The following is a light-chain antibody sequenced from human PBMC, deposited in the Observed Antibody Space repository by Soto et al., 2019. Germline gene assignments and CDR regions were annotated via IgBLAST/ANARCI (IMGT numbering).Light chain of an antibody. CDR1: QSVNSNY. Sequence: EIMLMQSPGTLSLSPGEGATISCRASQSVNSNYLARYQQKPGQAPTVLIFDTSRRATGVPDRFSGSGSGTDFTLTISRLEPDDFAVYYCQQYGSSQFTFGPGTKVNIK. CDR3: QQYGSSQFT. CDR2: DTS. J-gene: IGKJ3*01. V-gene: IGKV3-20*01.